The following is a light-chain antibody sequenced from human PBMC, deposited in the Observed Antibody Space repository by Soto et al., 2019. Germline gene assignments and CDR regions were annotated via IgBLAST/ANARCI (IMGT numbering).Light chain of an antibody. V-gene: IGKV3-20*01. Sequence: EIVLTQSPGTLSLSPGERATLSCRASQSVSSSYLAWYQQKPGQAPRLLIYGASSRATGIPDRFSGSGSGTDFTLTISRLEPEDFEVYYCQQYGSSPVTFGQGIKVEIK. CDR3: QQYGSSPVT. CDR1: QSVSSSY. CDR2: GAS. J-gene: IGKJ1*01.